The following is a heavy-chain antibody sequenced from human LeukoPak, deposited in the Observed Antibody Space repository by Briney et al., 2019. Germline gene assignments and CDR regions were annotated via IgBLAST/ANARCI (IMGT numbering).Heavy chain of an antibody. Sequence: GASVKVSCKASGYTFTSYAMHWVRQAPGQRLERMGWINAGNGNTKYSQKFQGRVTITRDTSASTAYMELSSLRSGDTAVYYCASADGGYGYFDYWGQGTLVTVSS. V-gene: IGHV1-3*01. CDR1: GYTFTSYA. CDR2: INAGNGNT. D-gene: IGHD5-12*01. CDR3: ASADGGYGYFDY. J-gene: IGHJ4*02.